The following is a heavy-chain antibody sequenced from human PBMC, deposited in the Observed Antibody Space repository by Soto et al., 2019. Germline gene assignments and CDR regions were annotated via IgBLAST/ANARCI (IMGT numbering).Heavy chain of an antibody. J-gene: IGHJ4*02. CDR2: IYHSGST. CDR3: AREGGGDSPSFDY. Sequence: QVQLQESGPGLVKPSGTLSLTCAVSGGSISSSNWWSWVRQPPGKGLEWIGEIYHSGSTNYNPSLKSRVTISVDKSKNQFPLKLRSATAADTAVYYCAREGGGDSPSFDYWGQGTLVTVSS. V-gene: IGHV4-4*02. CDR1: GGSISSSNW. D-gene: IGHD2-21*02.